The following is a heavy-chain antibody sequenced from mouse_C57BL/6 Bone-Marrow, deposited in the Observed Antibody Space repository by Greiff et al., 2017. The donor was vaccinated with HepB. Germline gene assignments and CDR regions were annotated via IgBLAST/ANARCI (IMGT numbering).Heavy chain of an antibody. J-gene: IGHJ1*03. CDR2: SRNKANDYTT. CDR1: GFTFSDFY. CDR3: ARDAYYGSSYDWYFDV. Sequence: DVKLVESGGGLVQSGRSLRLSCATSGFTFSDFYMEWVRQAPGKGLEWIAASRNKANDYTTEYSASVKGRFIVSRDTSQSILYLQMNALRAEDTAIYYCARDAYYGSSYDWYFDVWGTGTTVTVSS. D-gene: IGHD1-1*01. V-gene: IGHV7-1*01.